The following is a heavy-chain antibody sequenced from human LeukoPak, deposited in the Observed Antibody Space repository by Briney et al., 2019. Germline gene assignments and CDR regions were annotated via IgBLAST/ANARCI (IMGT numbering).Heavy chain of an antibody. D-gene: IGHD5-18*01. CDR3: ARSPVDTAMVDFDY. J-gene: IGHJ4*02. CDR2: IDPNSGGT. CDR1: GYTFTGYY. V-gene: IGHV1-2*04. Sequence: ASVKVSCKASGYTFTGYYMHWVRQAPGQGLEWMGWIDPNSGGTNYAQKFQGWVTMTRDTSISTAYMELSRLRSDDTAVYYCARSPVDTAMVDFDYWGQGTLVTVSS.